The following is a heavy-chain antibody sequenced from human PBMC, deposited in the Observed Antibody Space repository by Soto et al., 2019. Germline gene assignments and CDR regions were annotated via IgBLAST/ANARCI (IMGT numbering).Heavy chain of an antibody. Sequence: QVQLQESGPGLVKPSGTLSLTCAVSSGSISSSNWWRWVRQPPGKGLEWIGEIYHSGSTNYNPSLKSRVTISVDKSKHQFSLKLSSVTAADTAVYYCAGVAGVVTAGGYFDYWGQGTLVTVSS. CDR1: SGSISSSNW. J-gene: IGHJ4*02. CDR2: IYHSGST. CDR3: AGVAGVVTAGGYFDY. D-gene: IGHD6-13*01. V-gene: IGHV4-4*02.